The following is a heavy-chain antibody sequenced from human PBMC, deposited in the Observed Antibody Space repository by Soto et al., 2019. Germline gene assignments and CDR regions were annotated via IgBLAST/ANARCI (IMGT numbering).Heavy chain of an antibody. Sequence: EVQLVESGGALVQPGGSLRLSCEASGFTFSNYWMGWVRQAPGKGLEWVANIDRDGTGKYYVDSVRGRFSISRDNAKNSLXXXXNSLRAEXTGXXYXXXXXXXAXSPNWFDPWGQGTLVTVSS. V-gene: IGHV3-7*01. CDR1: GFTFSNYW. CDR3: XXXXXXAXSPNWFDP. J-gene: IGHJ5*02. CDR2: IDRDGTGK.